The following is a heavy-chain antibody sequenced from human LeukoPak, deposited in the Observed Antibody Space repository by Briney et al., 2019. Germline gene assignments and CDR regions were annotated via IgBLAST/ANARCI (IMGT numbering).Heavy chain of an antibody. J-gene: IGHJ4*02. CDR2: ISYDGSNK. D-gene: IGHD4-17*01. V-gene: IGHV3-30-3*01. Sequence: GGSLRLSCAASGFTFSRYAMHWVRQAPGKGLEWVAVISYDGSNKYYADSVKGRFTISRDNSKNTLYLQMNSLRAEDTAVYYCARELPYGDYVFDYWGQGTLVTVSS. CDR3: ARELPYGDYVFDY. CDR1: GFTFSRYA.